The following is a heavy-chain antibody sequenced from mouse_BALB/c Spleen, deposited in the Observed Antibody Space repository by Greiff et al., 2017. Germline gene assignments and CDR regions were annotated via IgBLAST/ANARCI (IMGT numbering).Heavy chain of an antibody. D-gene: IGHD1-1*01. CDR1: GFSLTSYG. Sequence: VQLKQSGPGLVAPSQSLSITCTVSGFSLTSYGVHWVRQPPGKGLEWLGVIWAGGSTNYNSALMSRLSISKDNSKSQVFLKMNSLQTDDTAMYYCAREGLHYYGSSLFAYWGQGTLVTVSA. CDR2: IWAGGST. V-gene: IGHV2-9*02. CDR3: AREGLHYYGSSLFAY. J-gene: IGHJ3*01.